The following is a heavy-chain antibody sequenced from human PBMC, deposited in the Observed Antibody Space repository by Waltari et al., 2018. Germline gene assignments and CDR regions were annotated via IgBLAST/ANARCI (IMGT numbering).Heavy chain of an antibody. Sequence: QVQLVQSGAEVKKPGASVKVSCRVSGYSLTESALHWVRQAPGKGLEWLEGFDPEDGEAVYAQEFQGRVTMTEDTSKDTSYMELSSLTYEDTAVYYCTRDRVGYCSGGTCYSRWFDPWGQGTLVTVSS. D-gene: IGHD2-15*01. CDR2: FDPEDGEA. J-gene: IGHJ5*02. V-gene: IGHV1-24*01. CDR3: TRDRVGYCSGGTCYSRWFDP. CDR1: GYSLTESA.